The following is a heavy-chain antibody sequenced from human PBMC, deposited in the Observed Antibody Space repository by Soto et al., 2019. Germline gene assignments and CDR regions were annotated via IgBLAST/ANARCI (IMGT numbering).Heavy chain of an antibody. CDR2: IIPIFGTA. CDR3: ARGNIVVVPAARTIRGYYYYYGMDV. J-gene: IGHJ6*02. Sequence: SVKVSCKASGGTFSSYAISWVRQAPGQGLEWMGGIIPIFGTANYAQKFQGRVTITADESTSTAYMELSSLRSEDTAVYYCARGNIVVVPAARTIRGYYYYYGMDVWGQGTTVTVSS. V-gene: IGHV1-69*13. CDR1: GGTFSSYA. D-gene: IGHD2-2*01.